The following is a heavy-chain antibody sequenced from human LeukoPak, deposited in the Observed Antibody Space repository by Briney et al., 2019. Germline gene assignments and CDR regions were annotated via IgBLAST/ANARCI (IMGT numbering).Heavy chain of an antibody. CDR2: ISGSGGST. Sequence: PGGSLRLSCAASGFTFSSYDMSWVRQAPGKGLEWVSAISGSGGSTYYADSVKGRFTISRDNSKNTLYLQMNSLRAEDTAVYYCAKDLADYYDSSGYYCGFDYWGQGTLVTVSS. D-gene: IGHD3-22*01. J-gene: IGHJ4*02. CDR1: GFTFSSYD. V-gene: IGHV3-23*01. CDR3: AKDLADYYDSSGYYCGFDY.